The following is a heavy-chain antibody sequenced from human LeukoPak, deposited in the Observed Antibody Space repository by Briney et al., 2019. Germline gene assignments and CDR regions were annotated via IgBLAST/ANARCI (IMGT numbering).Heavy chain of an antibody. D-gene: IGHD3-3*01. J-gene: IGHJ4*02. CDR1: GGTFSSYA. CDR3: AGITIFGVVMKKYYFDY. CDR2: IIPIVGTA. V-gene: IGHV1-69*13. Sequence: ASVQVSCKASGGTFSSYAISWVRHAPGQGLEWMGGIIPIVGTANYAQKFQGRVTITADESTSTAYMELSSLRSEDTAVCYCAGITIFGVVMKKYYFDYWGQGTLAIVSS.